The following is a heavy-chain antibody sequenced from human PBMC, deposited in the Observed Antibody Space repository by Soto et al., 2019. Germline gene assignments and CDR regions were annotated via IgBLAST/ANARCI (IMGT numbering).Heavy chain of an antibody. J-gene: IGHJ4*01. D-gene: IGHD1-1*01. CDR3: ARDHNNDQRGLDY. CDR1: GGSFSGYH. CDR2: INHSGST. V-gene: IGHV4-34*01. Sequence: PSETLSLTCAVYGGSFSGYHWSWIRQPPGKGLEWIGEINHSGSTNYNPSLKSRVTISVDTSKNQFSLKLSSVTAADTAVYYCARDHNNDQRGLDYWGHGALVTVSS.